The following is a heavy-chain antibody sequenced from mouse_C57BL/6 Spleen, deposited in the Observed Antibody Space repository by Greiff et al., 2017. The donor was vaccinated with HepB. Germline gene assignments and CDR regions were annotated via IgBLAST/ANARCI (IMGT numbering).Heavy chain of an antibody. Sequence: QVHVKQSGAELVRPGASVTLSCKASGYTFTDYEMHWVKQTPVHGLEWIGAIDPETGGTAYNQKFKGKAILTADKSSSTAYMELRSLTSEDSAVYYCTRRGYYGNYRYYFDYWGQGTTLTVSS. CDR1: GYTFTDYE. J-gene: IGHJ2*01. CDR2: IDPETGGT. CDR3: TRRGYYGNYRYYFDY. V-gene: IGHV1-15*01. D-gene: IGHD2-1*01.